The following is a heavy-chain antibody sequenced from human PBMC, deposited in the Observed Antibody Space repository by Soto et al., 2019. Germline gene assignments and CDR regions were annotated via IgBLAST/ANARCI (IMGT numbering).Heavy chain of an antibody. V-gene: IGHV3-7*01. D-gene: IGHD2-2*01. Sequence: EVQLVQSGGDLVQPGGSLRLSCVASGFTFSTYWMTWVRQAPGKGLEWVAGIKEDGSEEVYVDSVKGRFSISRDNAKTSLYLQLNSLSAEDTAVYSCATAISSPFSNFDYWGQGSRVTVSS. J-gene: IGHJ4*02. CDR2: IKEDGSEE. CDR3: ATAISSPFSNFDY. CDR1: GFTFSTYW.